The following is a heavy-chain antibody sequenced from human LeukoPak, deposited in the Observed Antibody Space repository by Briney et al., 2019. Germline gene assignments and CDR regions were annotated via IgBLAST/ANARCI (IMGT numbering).Heavy chain of an antibody. Sequence: GGSLRLSCAASGFTFDDYAMHWVRQALGKGLEWVSVINGDGGSSFYADSAKGRFTVSRDNSKNSLHLQMNSLRTEDTALYYCVRACARVVTAPDYWGQGTLVTVSS. D-gene: IGHD2-21*02. CDR2: INGDGGSS. J-gene: IGHJ4*02. V-gene: IGHV3-43*02. CDR1: GFTFDDYA. CDR3: VRACARVVTAPDY.